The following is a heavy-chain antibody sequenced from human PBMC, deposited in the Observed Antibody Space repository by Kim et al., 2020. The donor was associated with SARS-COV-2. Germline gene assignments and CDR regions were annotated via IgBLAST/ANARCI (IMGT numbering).Heavy chain of an antibody. V-gene: IGHV4-39*01. CDR3: AGTLEWEAQLYDY. J-gene: IGHJ4*02. Sequence: SETLSLTCTVSGVSISSNSYYWGWVRQTPEKGLEWIGSIYYSGTTYYNPSLESRVTISINTSKNQFSLKLSSVTAADTAVYYCAGTLEWEAQLYDYWGQGTLVIVSS. D-gene: IGHD1-26*01. CDR2: IYYSGTT. CDR1: GVSISSNSYY.